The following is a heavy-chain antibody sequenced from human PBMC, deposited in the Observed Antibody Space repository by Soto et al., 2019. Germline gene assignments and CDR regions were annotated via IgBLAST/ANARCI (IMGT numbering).Heavy chain of an antibody. J-gene: IGHJ5*02. CDR1: GFTFSSYA. CDR3: AKGRTTVLTGWFDP. Sequence: GGSLRLSCAASGFTFSSYAMSWVRQAPGMGLEWVSAISGGGGSTYYADSVKGRFTISRDNSKNTLYLQMNSLRAEDTAVYYCAKGRTTVLTGWFDPWGQGTLVTVSS. CDR2: ISGGGGST. V-gene: IGHV3-23*01. D-gene: IGHD4-17*01.